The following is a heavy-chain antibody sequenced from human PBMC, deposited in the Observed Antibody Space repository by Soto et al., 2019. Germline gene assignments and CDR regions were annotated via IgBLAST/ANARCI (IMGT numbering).Heavy chain of an antibody. J-gene: IGHJ4*02. V-gene: IGHV1-69*13. D-gene: IGHD3-22*01. Sequence: SVKVSCKASGGTFSSYAISWVRQAPGQGLEWMGGIIPIFGTANYAQKFQGRVTITADESTSTAYMELSSLRSEDTAVYYCASPASYYYDSSPLDYWGQGTLVTVSS. CDR3: ASPASYYYDSSPLDY. CDR2: IIPIFGTA. CDR1: GGTFSSYA.